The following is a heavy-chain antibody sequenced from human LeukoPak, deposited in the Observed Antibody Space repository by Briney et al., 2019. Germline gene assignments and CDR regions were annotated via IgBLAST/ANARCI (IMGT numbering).Heavy chain of an antibody. CDR3: ARDALWFGEATYYYGMDV. CDR2: ISSSSSYT. J-gene: IGHJ6*04. D-gene: IGHD3-10*01. Sequence: PGGSLRLSCAASGFTFSDYYMSWIRQAPGKGLEWVSYISSSSSYTNYADSVKGRFTISRDNAKYSLYLQMNSLRAEDTAVYYCARDALWFGEATYYYGMDVWGKGTTATVSS. CDR1: GFTFSDYY. V-gene: IGHV3-11*06.